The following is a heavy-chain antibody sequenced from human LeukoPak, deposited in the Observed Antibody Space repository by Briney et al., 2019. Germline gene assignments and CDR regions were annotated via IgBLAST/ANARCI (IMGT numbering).Heavy chain of an antibody. D-gene: IGHD3-16*01. CDR3: ARSYVSSVVFSGFDY. CDR1: GFTFNRFG. J-gene: IGHJ4*02. V-gene: IGHV3-30*03. Sequence: GSLRLSCAASGFTFNRFGMHWVRQAPGKGLEWVAVMSYDGRNKYYSGSVRGRFSISRDNSKNTLYLQMTGLRPEDTALYYCARSYVSSVVFSGFDYWGQGVLVTVSS. CDR2: MSYDGRNK.